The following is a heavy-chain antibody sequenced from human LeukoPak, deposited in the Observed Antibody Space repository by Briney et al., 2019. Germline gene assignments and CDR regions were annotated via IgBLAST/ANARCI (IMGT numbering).Heavy chain of an antibody. CDR2: IYHSGST. D-gene: IGHD1-26*01. V-gene: IGHV4-30-2*01. J-gene: IGHJ4*02. CDR3: AKALPGWGFEGD. Sequence: SQTLSLTCTVSGGSISSGGYYWSWIRQPPGKGLEWIGYIYHSGSTYYNPSLKSRVTISVDRSKNQFSLKLSSVTAADTAIYYCAKALPGWGFEGDWGQGTLVTVSS. CDR1: GGSISSGGYY.